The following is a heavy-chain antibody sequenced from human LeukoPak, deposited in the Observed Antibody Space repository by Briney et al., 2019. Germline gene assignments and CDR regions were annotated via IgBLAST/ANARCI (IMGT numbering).Heavy chain of an antibody. CDR3: ASSNYYYGMDV. V-gene: IGHV3-53*01. CDR2: IYSGGST. J-gene: IGHJ6*02. Sequence: GGSLRLSCAASGFTFSSYAMSWVRQAPGKGLEWVSVIYSGGSTYYADSVKGRFTISRDNSKNTLYLQMNSLRAEDTAVYYCASSNYYYGMDVWGQGTTVTVSS. CDR1: GFTFSSYA.